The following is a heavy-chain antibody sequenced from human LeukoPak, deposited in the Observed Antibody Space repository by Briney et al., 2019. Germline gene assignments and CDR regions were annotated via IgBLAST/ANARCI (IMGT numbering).Heavy chain of an antibody. CDR2: ISSSSSYI. J-gene: IGHJ6*02. V-gene: IGHV3-21*01. Sequence: GGSLRLSCAVSAFTFSSSAMSWVRQAPGKGLEWVSSISSSSSYIYYADSVKGRFTISRDNAKNSLYLQMNSLRAEDTAVYYCARETTVTTPPLYYYYGMDVWGQGTTVTVSS. CDR3: ARETTVTTPPLYYYYGMDV. CDR1: AFTFSSSA. D-gene: IGHD4-17*01.